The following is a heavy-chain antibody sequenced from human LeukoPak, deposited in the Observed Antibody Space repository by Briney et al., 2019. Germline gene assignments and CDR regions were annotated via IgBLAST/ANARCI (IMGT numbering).Heavy chain of an antibody. V-gene: IGHV4-39*01. CDR1: GGSISSSSYY. Sequence: SETLSLTCTVSGGSISSSSYYWGWIRQPPGKGLEWIVSIYYSGSTYYNPSLKSRVTISVDTSKNQFSLKLSSVTAADTAVYYCASGRDCSSTSCYTPYYYYYYMDVWGKGTTVTISS. CDR2: IYYSGST. J-gene: IGHJ6*03. D-gene: IGHD2-2*02. CDR3: ASGRDCSSTSCYTPYYYYYYMDV.